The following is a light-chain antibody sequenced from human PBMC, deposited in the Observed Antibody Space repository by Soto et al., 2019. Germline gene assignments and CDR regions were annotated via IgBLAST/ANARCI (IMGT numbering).Light chain of an antibody. CDR1: QSVTNSY. V-gene: IGKV3-20*01. Sequence: EIVLTQSPGTLSLSPGERATLSCRASQSVTNSYLAWYQQKPGQAPRLLIYAASTGATGIPDRFSGSGSGTDFTLTISRLEPADFAVYYCQQYGASPWSFGQGTRVEIK. CDR3: QQYGASPWS. J-gene: IGKJ1*01. CDR2: AAS.